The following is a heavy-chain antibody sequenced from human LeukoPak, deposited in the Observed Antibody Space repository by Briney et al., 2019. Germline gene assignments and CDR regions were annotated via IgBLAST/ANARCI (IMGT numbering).Heavy chain of an antibody. Sequence: AGGSLRLSCAASGFRFSGYSMNWVRQAPGKGLEWVSSISGSRGYIYYADSVKGRFTISGDNTKNSLYLQMNSLRAEDTAVYYCARDDWTYFLDYWGQGTRVTVSS. CDR1: GFRFSGYS. D-gene: IGHD3-9*01. V-gene: IGHV3-21*01. CDR3: ARDDWTYFLDY. J-gene: IGHJ4*02. CDR2: ISGSRGYI.